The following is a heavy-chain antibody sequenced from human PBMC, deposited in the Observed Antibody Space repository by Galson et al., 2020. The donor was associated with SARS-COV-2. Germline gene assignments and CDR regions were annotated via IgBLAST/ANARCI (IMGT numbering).Heavy chain of an antibody. CDR2: IFSNDEK. D-gene: IGHD3-3*01. CDR3: ARAQERITVFGLVINGYYFDY. J-gene: IGHJ4*02. CDR1: GLSLSNARMG. Sequence: KMSGPTLVKPTETLTLTCTVSGLSLSNARMGVSWIRQPPGKALEWLAHIFSNDEKSYNTSLKSRLTISKDPSKSQVVLTMTSMDPLDTATYYCARAQERITVFGLVINGYYFDYWGQGTLVTVSS. V-gene: IGHV2-26*01.